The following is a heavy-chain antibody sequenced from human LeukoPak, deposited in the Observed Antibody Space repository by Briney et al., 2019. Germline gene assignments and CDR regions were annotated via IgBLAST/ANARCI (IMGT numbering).Heavy chain of an antibody. V-gene: IGHV3-64*01. CDR3: ASGSRGIAAY. Sequence: GGSLRLSCAASGFTFSSYAMHWVRQAPGKGLEYVSAISGNGGSTYYANSVKGRFTISRDNSKNTLYLQMGSLRAENMAVYYCASGSRGIAAYWGQGTLVTVPS. D-gene: IGHD6-13*01. CDR1: GFTFSSYA. J-gene: IGHJ4*02. CDR2: ISGNGGST.